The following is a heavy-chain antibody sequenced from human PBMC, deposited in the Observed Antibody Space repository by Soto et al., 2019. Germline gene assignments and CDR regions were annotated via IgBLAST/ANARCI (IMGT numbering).Heavy chain of an antibody. CDR1: GYTFTSYD. J-gene: IGHJ4*02. D-gene: IGHD1-20*01. CDR2: MNPNTGNS. CDR3: ARLAETNSWNGFGAVNYYFDF. Sequence: AAVKVCCKASGYTFTSYDIYWERQATGQGLEWMGWMNPNTGNSGYAQKFQGRVTMTSDTSISTAHMELSSLRSEDTAVYYCARLAETNSWNGFGAVNYYFDFWGQLTLVTVSS. V-gene: IGHV1-8*01.